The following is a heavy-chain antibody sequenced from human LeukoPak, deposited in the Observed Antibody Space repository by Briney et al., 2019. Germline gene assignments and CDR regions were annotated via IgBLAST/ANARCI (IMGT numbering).Heavy chain of an antibody. J-gene: IGHJ4*02. Sequence: GRSLRLSCAASGFTFDDYAMHWVRQAPGNGLEWVSGISWNSGSIGYADSVKGRFTISRDNAKNSLYLQMNSLRAEDTALYYCAKDITWGSGSSTFDCWGQGTLVTVSS. CDR2: ISWNSGSI. V-gene: IGHV3-9*01. D-gene: IGHD3-10*01. CDR3: AKDITWGSGSSTFDC. CDR1: GFTFDDYA.